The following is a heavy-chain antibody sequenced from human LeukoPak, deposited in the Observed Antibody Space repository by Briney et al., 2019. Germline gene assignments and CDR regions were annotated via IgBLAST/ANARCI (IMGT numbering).Heavy chain of an antibody. CDR3: ASQDYGDYGPAEYFQH. V-gene: IGHV3-48*03. CDR1: GFTLSSYE. J-gene: IGHJ1*01. D-gene: IGHD4-17*01. CDR2: ISSSGSTI. Sequence: GGSLRLSCAASGFTLSSYEMNWVRQAPGKGLEWVSYISSSGSTIYYADSVKGRFTISRDNAKNSLYLQMNSLRAEDTAVYYCASQDYGDYGPAEYFQHWGQGTLVTVSS.